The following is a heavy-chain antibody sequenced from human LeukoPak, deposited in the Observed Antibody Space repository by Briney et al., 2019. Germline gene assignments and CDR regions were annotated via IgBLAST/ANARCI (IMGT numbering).Heavy chain of an antibody. V-gene: IGHV4-34*01. CDR2: INHSGST. D-gene: IGHD6-13*01. J-gene: IGHJ5*02. CDR3: ARVAAAGTGLLGWFDP. CDR1: GGSFSGYY. Sequence: PSETLSLTCAVYGGSFSGYYWSWIRQPPGKGLEWIGEINHSGSTNYNPSLKSRVTISVDTSKNQFSLKLSSVTAADTAVYYCARVAAAGTGLLGWFDPWGQGTLVTVSS.